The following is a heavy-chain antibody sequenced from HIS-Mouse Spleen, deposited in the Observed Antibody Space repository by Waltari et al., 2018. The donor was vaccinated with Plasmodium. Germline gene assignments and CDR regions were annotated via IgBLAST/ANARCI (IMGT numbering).Heavy chain of an antibody. J-gene: IGHJ3*02. V-gene: IGHV3-30-3*01. CDR2: ISNDGSNK. D-gene: IGHD2-15*01. CDR3: AREGGYCSGGSCYSGQGFDI. Sequence: QVQLVESGGGVVQPGRSLRLSCAASGFTFSSYSLPWVRQAPGKGVEWVAVISNDGSNKYYAESVKGRFTISRDNSKNTLYLQMNSLRAEDTAVYYCAREGGYCSGGSCYSGQGFDIWGQGTMVTVSS. CDR1: GFTFSSYS.